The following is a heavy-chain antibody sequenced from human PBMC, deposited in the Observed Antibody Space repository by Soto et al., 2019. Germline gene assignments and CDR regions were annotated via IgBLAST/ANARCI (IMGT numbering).Heavy chain of an antibody. D-gene: IGHD3-3*01. V-gene: IGHV3-48*02. CDR3: ARDRYSFWSGYTSTDAFDI. Sequence: DVQLVESGGGLVQPGGSLRLSCAASGFTFSTYSMNWVRQAPGKGLEWVSYISSSLSTIYYADSVKGRFTISRDNAKNSLYLQMNTLRDEDTAVYYCARDRYSFWSGYTSTDAFDIWGQGTMVTVSS. CDR1: GFTFSTYS. J-gene: IGHJ3*02. CDR2: ISSSLSTI.